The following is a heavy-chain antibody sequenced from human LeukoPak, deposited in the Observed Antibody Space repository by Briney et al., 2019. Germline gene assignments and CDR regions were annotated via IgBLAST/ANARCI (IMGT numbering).Heavy chain of an antibody. Sequence: GGSLRLSCAASGFTVSSNYMSWVRQAPGKGLEWVSVIYSGGTTYYADSVKGRFTISRDNSKNTVYLQMNSLRAEDTAVYYCAREEYSYGYFDYWGQGTLVTVSS. CDR1: GFTVSSNY. CDR3: AREEYSYGYFDY. D-gene: IGHD5-18*01. V-gene: IGHV3-53*01. CDR2: IYSGGTT. J-gene: IGHJ4*02.